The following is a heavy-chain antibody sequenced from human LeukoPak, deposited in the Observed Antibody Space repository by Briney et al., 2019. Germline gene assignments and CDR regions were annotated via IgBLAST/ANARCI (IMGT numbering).Heavy chain of an antibody. D-gene: IGHD3-3*01. CDR2: IYYSGST. V-gene: IGHV4-59*01. Sequence: SETLSLTCTVSGGSISSYYWSWIRQPPGKGLEWIGYIYYSGSTNYNPSLKSRVTISVDTSKNQFSLKLSSVTAADTAVYYCVRSDDFWSGYDGYWGQGTLVTVSS. J-gene: IGHJ4*02. CDR1: GGSISSYY. CDR3: VRSDDFWSGYDGY.